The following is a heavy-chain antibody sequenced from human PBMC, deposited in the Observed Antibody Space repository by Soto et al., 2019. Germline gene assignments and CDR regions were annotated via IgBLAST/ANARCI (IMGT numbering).Heavy chain of an antibody. V-gene: IGHV3-66*01. CDR2: ISNRGDT. D-gene: IGHD2-15*01. CDR3: AREPRYCRGGSCAITGDAYDI. CDR1: GFIVSDTY. Sequence: ESGGGLVQPGGSLRLSCTASGFIVSDTYVNWVRQAPGKGLEWVSVISNRGDTHYADSVRGRFSLSRDISDDTLHLQMNNLRVEDTAVYYCAREPRYCRGGSCAITGDAYDIWGQGTMVTGSS. J-gene: IGHJ3*02.